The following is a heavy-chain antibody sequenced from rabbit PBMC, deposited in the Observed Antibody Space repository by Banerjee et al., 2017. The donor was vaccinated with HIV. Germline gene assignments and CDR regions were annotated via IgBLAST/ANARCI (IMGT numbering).Heavy chain of an antibody. CDR2: INTNSGNA. CDR1: GFSFSSAYD. CDR3: VREIAGSINL. V-gene: IGHV1S45*01. J-gene: IGHJ4*01. Sequence: QEQLEESGGGLVQPEGSLTLTCTASGFSFSSAYDMCWVRQAPGKGLEWIACINTNSGNAVYATWAKGRLTISKTSSTTVTLQMTSLTAADTATYFCVREIAGSINLWGQGTLVTVS. D-gene: IGHD4-2*01.